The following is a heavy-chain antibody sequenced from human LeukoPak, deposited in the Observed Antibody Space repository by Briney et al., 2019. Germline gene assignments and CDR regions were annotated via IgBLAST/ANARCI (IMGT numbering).Heavy chain of an antibody. CDR1: GFIFSDYG. J-gene: IGHJ2*01. V-gene: IGHV3-53*01. D-gene: IGHD2/OR15-2a*01. CDR3: ARDRNPGYWYFDL. CDR2: IYSGGST. Sequence: GGSLRLSCAASGFIFSDYGMNWVRQSPGKGLEWVSVIYSGGSTYYADSVKGRFTISRDNSKNPLYLQMNSLRAEDTAVYYCARDRNPGYWYFDLWGRGTLVTVSS.